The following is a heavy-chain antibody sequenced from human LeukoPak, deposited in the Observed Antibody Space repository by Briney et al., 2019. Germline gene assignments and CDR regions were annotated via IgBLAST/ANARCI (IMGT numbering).Heavy chain of an antibody. CDR1: GFTFSSYG. J-gene: IGHJ4*02. CDR3: AKDVGYHYGSGSYYKDY. CDR2: ISDNGGST. Sequence: GSLRLSCAASGFTFSSYGMSWVRQAPGKGLEWVSAISDNGGSTYYADSVKGRFTISRDNSKDTLYLHMNSLRVEDTAVYYCAKDVGYHYGSGSYYKDYWGQGTLVTVSS. D-gene: IGHD3-10*01. V-gene: IGHV3-23*01.